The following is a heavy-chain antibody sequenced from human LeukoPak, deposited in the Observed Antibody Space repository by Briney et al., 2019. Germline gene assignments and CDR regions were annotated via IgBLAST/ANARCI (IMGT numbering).Heavy chain of an antibody. D-gene: IGHD4-17*01. CDR2: IYYSGST. Sequence: PSETLSLTCTVSGGSISSSSYYWGWIRQPPGKGLEWIGSIYYSGSTYYNPSLKSRVTISVDTSKNQFSLKLSSVTAADTAVYYCARYHYGDYRYAWFDPWGQGTLVTVSS. V-gene: IGHV4-39*01. CDR3: ARYHYGDYRYAWFDP. J-gene: IGHJ5*02. CDR1: GGSISSSSYY.